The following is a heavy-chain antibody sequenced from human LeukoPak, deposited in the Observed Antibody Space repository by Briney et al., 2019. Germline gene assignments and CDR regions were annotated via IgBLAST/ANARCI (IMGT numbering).Heavy chain of an antibody. CDR1: GGTFSSYA. J-gene: IGHJ5*01. D-gene: IGHD3-22*01. CDR2: IIPIFGTA. V-gene: IGHV1-69*05. Sequence: SVKVSCKASGGTFSSYAISWVRQAPGQGLEWMGGIIPIFGTANYAQKFQGRVTITTDESTSTAYMELSSLRSEDTAVYYCARDLWNFYDDSGYNRDFDSWGQGILVTVSS. CDR3: ARDLWNFYDDSGYNRDFDS.